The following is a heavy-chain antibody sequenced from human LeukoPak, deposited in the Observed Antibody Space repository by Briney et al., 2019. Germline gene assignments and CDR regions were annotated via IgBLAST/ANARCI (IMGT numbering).Heavy chain of an antibody. J-gene: IGHJ4*02. CDR3: AKGWSGPDY. CDR2: IVPDGGST. CDR1: GFTFANYA. V-gene: IGHV3-23*01. Sequence: GGSLRLSCAASGFTFANYAVNWVRQAPGKGLEWDSTIVPDGGSTYYADSVKGRFTISRDNSKNMLYLQMDSLRAEDTAVYYCAKGWSGPDYWGQGTLVTVSS.